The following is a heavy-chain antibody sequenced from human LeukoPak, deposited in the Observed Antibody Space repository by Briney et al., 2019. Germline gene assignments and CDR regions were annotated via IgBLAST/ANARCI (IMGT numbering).Heavy chain of an antibody. CDR1: GFTFSSYW. Sequence: PGGSLRLSCAASGFTFSSYWMSWVRQAPGKGLEWVSGLSGSGGAAYSADSVRGRFTISRDNSKNTLFLQMNSLRAEDTAVYYCAKDIGYYYDTSGYYFDYWGQGTLVTVSS. V-gene: IGHV3-23*01. D-gene: IGHD3-22*01. CDR3: AKDIGYYYDTSGYYFDY. J-gene: IGHJ4*02. CDR2: LSGSGGAA.